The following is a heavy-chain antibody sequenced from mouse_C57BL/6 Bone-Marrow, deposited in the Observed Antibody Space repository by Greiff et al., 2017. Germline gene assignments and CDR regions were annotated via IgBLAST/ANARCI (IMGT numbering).Heavy chain of an antibody. V-gene: IGHV5-12*01. J-gene: IGHJ3*01. CDR1: GFTFSDYY. CDR3: ARQRRVTTKFAY. CDR2: ISNGGGST. Sequence: EVHLVESGGGLVQPGGSLKLSCAASGFTFSDYYMYWVRQTPGKRLEWVAYISNGGGSTYYPDNVKGRFTISRDNAKNTLYLQMSRLKSDDTAMYYCARQRRVTTKFAYWGRGTLVLVSA. D-gene: IGHD2-5*01.